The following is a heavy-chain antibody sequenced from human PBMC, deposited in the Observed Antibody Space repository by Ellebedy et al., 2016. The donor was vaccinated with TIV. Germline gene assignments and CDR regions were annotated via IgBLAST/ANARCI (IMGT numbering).Heavy chain of an antibody. Sequence: PGGSLRLSFAAPGFIISNYGMHWVRQAPGKGLEWVAVIWYDGNNKQYADSVKGRFTISRDNSKNTLYRQMNSLRGEDTAIYYCAKYQVGGDGRWVFDIWGQGTMVTVSS. D-gene: IGHD3-16*01. CDR3: AKYQVGGDGRWVFDI. J-gene: IGHJ3*02. CDR1: GFIISNYG. V-gene: IGHV3-33*06. CDR2: IWYDGNNK.